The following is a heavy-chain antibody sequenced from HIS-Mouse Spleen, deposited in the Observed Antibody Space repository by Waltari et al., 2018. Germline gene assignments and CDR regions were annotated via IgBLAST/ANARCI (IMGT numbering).Heavy chain of an antibody. J-gene: IGHJ4*02. V-gene: IGHV3-7*01. CDR2: IKQDGSEK. D-gene: IGHD4-17*01. Sequence: EVQLVESGGGLVQPGGSLRLSCAASGFTFCSCWMIWVRQAPGKGLEWVANIKQDGSEKYYVDSVKGRFTISRDNAKNSLYLQMNSLRAEDTAVYYCAREPHYGGNSHFDYWGQGTLVTVSS. CDR1: GFTFCSCW. CDR3: AREPHYGGNSHFDY.